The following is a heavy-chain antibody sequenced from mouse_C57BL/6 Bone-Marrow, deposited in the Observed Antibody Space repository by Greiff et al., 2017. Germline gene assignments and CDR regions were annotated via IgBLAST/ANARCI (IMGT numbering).Heavy chain of an antibody. CDR1: GYTFTSYT. CDR3: AALWLRDGGD. J-gene: IGHJ3*01. Sequence: LQESGAELARPGASVKMSCKASGYTFTSYTMHWVKQRPGQGLEWIGYINPSSGYTKYNQKFKDKATLTADKSSSTAYMQLSSLTSEDSAVYYCAALWLRDGGDWGQGTLVTVSA. CDR2: INPSSGYT. D-gene: IGHD2-2*01. V-gene: IGHV1-4*01.